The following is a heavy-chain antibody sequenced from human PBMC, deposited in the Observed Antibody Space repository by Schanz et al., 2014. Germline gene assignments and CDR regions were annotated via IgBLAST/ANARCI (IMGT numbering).Heavy chain of an antibody. V-gene: IGHV3-33*01. Sequence: QVQLVESGGGVVQPGRSLRLSCAASGFTFSRCGMHWVRQTPAKGLEWVAIIWFDGSNKYYADSVKGRFTISRDNSRNTLYLQMGSLRVEDTAVYYCARDRGAGWLQNLGDFDYWGQGTLVTVSS. CDR2: IWFDGSNK. CDR3: ARDRGAGWLQNLGDFDY. CDR1: GFTFSRCG. J-gene: IGHJ4*02. D-gene: IGHD5-12*01.